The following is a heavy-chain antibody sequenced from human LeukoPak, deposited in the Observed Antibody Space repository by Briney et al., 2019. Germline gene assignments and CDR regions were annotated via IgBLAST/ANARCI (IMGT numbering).Heavy chain of an antibody. CDR3: AKQFLGDSYDS. Sequence: PGESLKISCKGSGFDFTHFWIGWARQMPGKGLEWMGIIYPGDSQTRYRPSLQGQVTISVDKSISTAYLQWSSLKASDTGMYYCAKQFLGDSYDSWGQGTLVTASS. J-gene: IGHJ4*02. D-gene: IGHD2-21*01. V-gene: IGHV5-51*01. CDR2: IYPGDSQT. CDR1: GFDFTHFW.